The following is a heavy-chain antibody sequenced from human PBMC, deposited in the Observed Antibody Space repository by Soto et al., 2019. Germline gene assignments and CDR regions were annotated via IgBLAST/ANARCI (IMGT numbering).Heavy chain of an antibody. J-gene: IGHJ6*02. D-gene: IGHD2-15*01. V-gene: IGHV4-30-4*01. CDR1: GGSISSGDYY. CDR2: IYYSGST. CDR3: ARERERFTSATRFDCYYYGMDV. Sequence: PSETLSLTCTVSGGSISSGDYYWSWIRQPPGKGLEWIGYIYYSGSTYYNPSLKSRVTISVDTSKNQFSLKLSSETAADTAVYYCARERERFTSATRFDCYYYGMDVWGQGTTVTVSS.